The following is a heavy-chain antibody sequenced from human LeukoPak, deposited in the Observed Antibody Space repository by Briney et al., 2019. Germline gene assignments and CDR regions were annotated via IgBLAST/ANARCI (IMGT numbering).Heavy chain of an antibody. Sequence: GGSLRLSCAASGFTFSDYYMSWIRQAPGKGLEWVSGISGSDYSTYYADSVKGRFTISRDNSKNTLYLQMNSLRAEDTAVYYCAKDRVGATLYFDFWGQGTLLTVSS. CDR2: ISGSDYST. CDR3: AKDRVGATLYFDF. V-gene: IGHV3-23*01. CDR1: GFTFSDYY. J-gene: IGHJ4*02. D-gene: IGHD1-26*01.